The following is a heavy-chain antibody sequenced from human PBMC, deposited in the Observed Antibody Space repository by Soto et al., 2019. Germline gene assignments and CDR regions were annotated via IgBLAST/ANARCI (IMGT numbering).Heavy chain of an antibody. Sequence: ASVKVSCKASGGTFSSYAISWVRQAPGQGLEWMGGIIPIFGTANYAQKFQGRVTITADESTSTAYMELSSLRSEDTAVYYCARAEGDLNYFDYWGQGTLVTVSS. V-gene: IGHV1-69*13. CDR1: GGTFSSYA. CDR3: ARAEGDLNYFDY. CDR2: IIPIFGTA. D-gene: IGHD2-21*02. J-gene: IGHJ4*02.